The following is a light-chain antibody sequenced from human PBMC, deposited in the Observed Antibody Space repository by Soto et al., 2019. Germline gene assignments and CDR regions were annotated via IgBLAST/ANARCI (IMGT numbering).Light chain of an antibody. J-gene: IGKJ1*01. CDR3: QQYGSSPKT. V-gene: IGKV3-20*01. Sequence: EIVLTQSPGTLSLSPGERATLSCRASQRVSSGYVAWYQQKPGQAPRLLIYGASSRATGIPDRFRGSGSGTDFTLTISRLEPEDFAVYYCQQYGSSPKTFGQGTKVDIK. CDR2: GAS. CDR1: QRVSSGY.